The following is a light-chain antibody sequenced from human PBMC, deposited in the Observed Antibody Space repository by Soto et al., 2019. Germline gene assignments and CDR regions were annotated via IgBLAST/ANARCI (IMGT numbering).Light chain of an antibody. Sequence: QSVLTQPASVSGSPGQSITISCTGTTSDVGGYNYVSWYQQHPGKAPKLMIYDVSNRPSGVSNRFSGSKSGNTASLTISGLHAEDEADYSCSSYTSISTYVFGTGTKVTDL. V-gene: IGLV2-14*01. CDR3: SSYTSISTYV. CDR1: TSDVGGYNY. J-gene: IGLJ1*01. CDR2: DVS.